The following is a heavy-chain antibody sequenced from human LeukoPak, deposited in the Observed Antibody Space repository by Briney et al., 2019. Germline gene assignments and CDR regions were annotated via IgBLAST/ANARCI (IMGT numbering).Heavy chain of an antibody. Sequence: QPSETLSLTCTVSGGSISSYYWSWIRQPPGKGLEWIGYIYYSGSTNYNPSLKSRVTISVDTSKNQFSLKLSSVTAADTAVYYCARSHSVWTSFDYWGQGTLVTVSS. CDR3: ARSHSVWTSFDY. D-gene: IGHD3/OR15-3a*01. CDR1: GGSISSYY. CDR2: IYYSGST. J-gene: IGHJ4*02. V-gene: IGHV4-59*08.